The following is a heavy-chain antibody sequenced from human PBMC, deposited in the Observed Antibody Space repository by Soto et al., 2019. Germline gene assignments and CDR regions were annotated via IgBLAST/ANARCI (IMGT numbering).Heavy chain of an antibody. CDR1: GGSVSSGSYY. J-gene: IGHJ3*02. CDR3: ARGYCGGDCYAFDI. Sequence: SETLSLTCTVSGGSVSSGSYYWSWIRQPSGKGLEWIGYIYYSGSTNYNPSLKSRVTISVDTSKNQFSLKLSSVTAADTAVYYCARGYCGGDCYAFDIWGQGTMVTVSS. D-gene: IGHD2-21*02. V-gene: IGHV4-61*01. CDR2: IYYSGST.